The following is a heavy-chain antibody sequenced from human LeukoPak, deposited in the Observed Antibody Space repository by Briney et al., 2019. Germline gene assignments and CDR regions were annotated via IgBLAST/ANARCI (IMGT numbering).Heavy chain of an antibody. Sequence: GGSLRLSCAASGFTFSSYSMNWVCQAPGKGLEWVSSISSSSSYIYYADSVKGRFTISRDNAKNSLYLQMNSLRAEDTAVYYCARQTLEWLFHFDYWGQGTLVTVSS. CDR2: ISSSSSYI. V-gene: IGHV3-21*01. D-gene: IGHD3-3*01. CDR3: ARQTLEWLFHFDY. CDR1: GFTFSSYS. J-gene: IGHJ4*02.